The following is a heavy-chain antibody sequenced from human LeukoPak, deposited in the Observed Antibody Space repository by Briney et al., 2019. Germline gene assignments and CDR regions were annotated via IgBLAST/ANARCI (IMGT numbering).Heavy chain of an antibody. Sequence: SETLSLTCTVSGGSISSYYWSWIRQPPGKGLEWIGYIYYSGSTNYNPSLKSRVTISVDTSKNQFSLKLSSVTAADTAVYYCARATGGQIVTKPYYYMDVWGRGTTVTISS. V-gene: IGHV4-59*01. CDR2: IYYSGST. CDR3: ARATGGQIVTKPYYYMDV. CDR1: GGSISSYY. D-gene: IGHD1-1*01. J-gene: IGHJ6*03.